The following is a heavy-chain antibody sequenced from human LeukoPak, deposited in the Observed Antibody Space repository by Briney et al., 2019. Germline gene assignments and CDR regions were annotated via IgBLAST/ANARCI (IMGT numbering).Heavy chain of an antibody. Sequence: PSETLSLTCTVSGASIRSYYWSWVRQPPGKRLKWSGYIYYSGSTDYKPSLKTRVTISVDTSKNQLSLKLSSVTAADTAVYYCARGWGYFDYWGQGTLFTVSS. J-gene: IGHJ4*02. CDR2: IYYSGST. CDR1: GASIRSYY. V-gene: IGHV4-59*01. D-gene: IGHD3-16*01. CDR3: ARGWGYFDY.